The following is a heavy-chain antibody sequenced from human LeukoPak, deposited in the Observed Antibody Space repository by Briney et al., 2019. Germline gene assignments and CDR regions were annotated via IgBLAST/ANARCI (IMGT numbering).Heavy chain of an antibody. V-gene: IGHV4-39*07. CDR1: GGSISSSSYY. CDR2: IYYSGST. J-gene: IGHJ4*02. Sequence: SETLSLTCTVSGGSISSSSYYWGWIRQPPGKGLEWIGSIYYSGSTYYNPSLKSRVTISVDTSKNQFSLKLSSVTAADTAVYYCARRRGGNSKTPGYFDYWGQGTLVTVSS. CDR3: ARRRGGNSKTPGYFDY. D-gene: IGHD4-23*01.